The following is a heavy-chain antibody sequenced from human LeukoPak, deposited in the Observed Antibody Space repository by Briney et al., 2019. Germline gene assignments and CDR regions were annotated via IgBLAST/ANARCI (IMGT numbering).Heavy chain of an antibody. CDR3: ARGGTIFGVVIGPYYYYYMDV. J-gene: IGHJ6*03. CDR1: GYTFTGYY. D-gene: IGHD3-3*01. Sequence: ASVKVSCKASGYTFTGYYMHWVRQAPGQGLEWMGWINPNSGGTNYAQQFQGRVTMTRDTSISTAYMELSRLRSDDTAVYYCARGGTIFGVVIGPYYYYYMDVWGKGTTVTVSS. V-gene: IGHV1-2*02. CDR2: INPNSGGT.